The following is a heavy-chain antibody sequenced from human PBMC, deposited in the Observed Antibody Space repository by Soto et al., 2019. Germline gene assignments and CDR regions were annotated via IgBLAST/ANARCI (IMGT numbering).Heavy chain of an antibody. CDR3: ARWTFGFDYYYYYGMDV. CDR1: GYTFTSYG. V-gene: IGHV1-18*04. CDR2: ISAYNGNT. J-gene: IGHJ6*02. Sequence: QVQLVQSGAEVKKPGASVKVSCKASGYTFTSYGISWVRQAPGQGLEWMGWISAYNGNTNYAQKLQGRVTKTTDTSTSTAYMELRSLRSDDTAVYYCARWTFGFDYYYYYGMDVWGQGTTVTVSS. D-gene: IGHD3-9*01.